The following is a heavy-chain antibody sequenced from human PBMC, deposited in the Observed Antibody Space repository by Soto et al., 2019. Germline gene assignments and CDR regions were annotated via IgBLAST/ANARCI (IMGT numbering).Heavy chain of an antibody. Sequence: SETLSLTCTVSGGSISSGGYYWSWIRQHPGKGLEWIGYIYYSGSTYYNPSLKSRVTISVDTSKNQFSLKLSSVTAADTAVYYCTTDETEPMVRGVDYWGQGTLVTVSS. CDR1: GGSISSGGYY. CDR3: TTDETEPMVRGVDY. J-gene: IGHJ4*02. CDR2: IYYSGST. V-gene: IGHV4-31*03. D-gene: IGHD3-10*01.